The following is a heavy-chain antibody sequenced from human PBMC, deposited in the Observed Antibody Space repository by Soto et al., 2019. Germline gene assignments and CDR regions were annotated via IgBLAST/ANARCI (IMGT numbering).Heavy chain of an antibody. Sequence: EVQLVESGGGLVKPGGSLRLSCAASGFTFSSYSMNWVRQAPGKGLEWVSSISSSSSYIYYADSVKGRFTISRDNAKNSLYLQMNSLRAEDTAVYYCARDNVANYGRAFDIWGQGTMVTVSS. J-gene: IGHJ3*02. CDR1: GFTFSSYS. D-gene: IGHD4-17*01. CDR2: ISSSSSYI. CDR3: ARDNVANYGRAFDI. V-gene: IGHV3-21*01.